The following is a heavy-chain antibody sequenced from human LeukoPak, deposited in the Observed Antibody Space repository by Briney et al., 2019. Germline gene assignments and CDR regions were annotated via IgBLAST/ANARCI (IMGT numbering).Heavy chain of an antibody. V-gene: IGHV3-7*01. CDR3: ATDRGWRTSGYYLYYFEY. CDR1: GFIFTNYF. CDR2: IKHDGSEK. D-gene: IGHD3-3*01. Sequence: GGSLRLSCAASGFIFTNYFMGWVRQAPGKGLEWVASIKHDGSEKYYVDSVRGRFTISRDNTMNSLYLQMSSLRAEDTAVYYCATDRGWRTSGYYLYYFEYWGQGTLVTVSS. J-gene: IGHJ4*02.